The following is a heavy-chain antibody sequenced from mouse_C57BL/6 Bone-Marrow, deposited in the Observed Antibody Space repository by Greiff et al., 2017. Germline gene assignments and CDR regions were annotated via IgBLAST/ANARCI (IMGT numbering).Heavy chain of an antibody. Sequence: VQLVESGAELVRPGTSVKVSCKASGYAFTNYLIEWVRQRPGKGLEWIGVINPGSGCTYYKENFKGKATLPADKSSSTLYMQLSRLTSEDSAVYVCARSGITTVARYFDVWGTGTTVTVSP. J-gene: IGHJ1*03. V-gene: IGHV1-54*01. D-gene: IGHD1-1*01. CDR1: GYAFTNYL. CDR3: ARSGITTVARYFDV. CDR2: INPGSGCT.